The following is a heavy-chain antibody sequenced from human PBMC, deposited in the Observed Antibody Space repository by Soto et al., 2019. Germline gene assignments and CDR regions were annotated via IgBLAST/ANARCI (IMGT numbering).Heavy chain of an antibody. Sequence: SVKVSCKASGGSFSSKSISWVRQAPGQGLEWVGGIIPIFGRANYAPKFEGRLTITADESTTTVYMEVSSLTFEDTAVYYCATDLAGIAYDAFDFWGQGTMVTVSS. CDR1: GGSFSSKS. CDR3: ATDLAGIAYDAFDF. J-gene: IGHJ3*01. V-gene: IGHV1-69*13. CDR2: IIPIFGRA.